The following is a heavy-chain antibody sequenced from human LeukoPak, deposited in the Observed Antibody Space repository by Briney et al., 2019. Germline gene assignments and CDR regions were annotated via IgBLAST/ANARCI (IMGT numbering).Heavy chain of an antibody. Sequence: ASVKVSCKASGYTFTGYYMHWVRQAPGQGLERMGWINPNSGGTNYAQKFQGRVTMTRDTSISTAYMELSRLRSDDTAVYHCARDGRTYYYMDVWGKGTTVTVSS. CDR3: ARDGRTYYYMDV. D-gene: IGHD1-1*01. J-gene: IGHJ6*03. V-gene: IGHV1-2*02. CDR2: INPNSGGT. CDR1: GYTFTGYY.